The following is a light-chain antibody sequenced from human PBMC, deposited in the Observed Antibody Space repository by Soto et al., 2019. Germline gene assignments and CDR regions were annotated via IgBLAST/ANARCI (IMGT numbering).Light chain of an antibody. Sequence: QSVLTQPASVSGSPGQSITISCTGTSSDIGRYNFVSWYQQHPGKAPKLLVYEVTYRPSGVSNRFSGSKSGNTASLTIFGLQTEDEADYYCSSYTSVTTFVVFGTGTKLTVL. CDR1: SSDIGRYNF. CDR2: EVT. J-gene: IGLJ1*01. V-gene: IGLV2-14*01. CDR3: SSYTSVTTFVV.